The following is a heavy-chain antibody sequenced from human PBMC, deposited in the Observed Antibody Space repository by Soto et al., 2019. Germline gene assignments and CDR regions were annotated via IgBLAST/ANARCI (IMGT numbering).Heavy chain of an antibody. J-gene: IGHJ4*02. V-gene: IGHV3-23*01. D-gene: IGHD3-3*01. CDR3: AREYDFWSGTETGFDY. CDR1: GFTFRNYA. CDR2: ISGSGGNA. Sequence: GGSLRLSCAASGFTFRNYAMSWARQAPGRGLEWVSAISGSGGNAYYADSVKGRFTISRDNSKNTLYLQMNSLRAEDTAIYYCAREYDFWSGTETGFDYCGPGTLVTVSS.